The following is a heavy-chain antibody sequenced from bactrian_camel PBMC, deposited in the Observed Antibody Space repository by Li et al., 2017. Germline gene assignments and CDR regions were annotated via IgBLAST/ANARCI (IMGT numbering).Heavy chain of an antibody. J-gene: IGHJ4*01. CDR1: GLPVSAHC. Sequence: VQLVESGGGSVQAGGSLRLSCTTSGLPVSAHCLGWWRQAPGKEREGVAAIDSDGGTNYADSVKGRFTISRDNAKNTLYLQMNDLKPEDTAVYYCGAVRCTWWSLLHQRPGLGYCGQGTQVTVS. CDR2: IDSDGGT. CDR3: GAVRCTWWSLLHQRPGLGY. V-gene: IGHV3S57*01. D-gene: IGHD2*01.